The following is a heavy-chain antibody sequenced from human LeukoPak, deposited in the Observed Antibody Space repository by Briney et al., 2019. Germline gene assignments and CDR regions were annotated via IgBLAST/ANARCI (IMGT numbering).Heavy chain of an antibody. Sequence: GGSLRLSCAASGFTFSRYWMSWVRQAPGKGPEWVANIKEDGSEKYYVDSVKGRFTISSDNAKNSLDLQMNSLRAEDTAVYYCARLTTTAPPAFDYWGQGTLVTVSS. CDR2: IKEDGSEK. V-gene: IGHV3-7*01. CDR1: GFTFSRYW. D-gene: IGHD4/OR15-4a*01. J-gene: IGHJ4*02. CDR3: ARLTTTAPPAFDY.